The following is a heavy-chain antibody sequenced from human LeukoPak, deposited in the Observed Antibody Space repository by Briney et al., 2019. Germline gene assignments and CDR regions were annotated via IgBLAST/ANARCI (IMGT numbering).Heavy chain of an antibody. CDR1: GGSISSSNW. Sequence: SETLSLTCAVSGGSISSSNWWSWVRQPPGKGLEWIGEIYHSGSTYYNPSLQSRVAISVDTSKNQFSLKLYSVTAADTAVYYCARDWVGVTDFHYWGQGTLVTVSS. CDR2: IYHSGST. D-gene: IGHD1-26*01. CDR3: ARDWVGVTDFHY. V-gene: IGHV4-4*02. J-gene: IGHJ4*02.